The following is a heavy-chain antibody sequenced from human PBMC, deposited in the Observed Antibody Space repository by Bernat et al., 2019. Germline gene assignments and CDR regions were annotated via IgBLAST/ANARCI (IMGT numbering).Heavy chain of an antibody. D-gene: IGHD1-20*01. V-gene: IGHV3-7*03. CDR3: AKDNWNQRGVDGFDV. CDR2: IKQDGSEK. CDR1: GFTFSNYR. J-gene: IGHJ3*01. Sequence: HLVESGGGLVQPGMSLRLSCTTSGFTFSNYRMSWVRQAPGKGLEWVANIKQDGSEKYYVASVSGRFTISRDNAKNSLYLQMNSLRAEDTALYYCAKDNWNQRGVDGFDVWGQGTMVTVSS.